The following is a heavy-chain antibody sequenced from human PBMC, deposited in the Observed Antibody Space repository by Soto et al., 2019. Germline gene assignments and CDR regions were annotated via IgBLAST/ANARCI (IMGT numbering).Heavy chain of an antibody. Sequence: ASVKVSCKASGYTLTIYYMHWVRQAPGQGLEWMGIINPSGGSTSYAQKFPGRVTMTRDTSTSTVYMELSSRRSEHTAVYYCARCQRGGAAGDYGMDVGGQGTTVTGYS. CDR3: ARCQRGGAAGDYGMDV. D-gene: IGHD6-13*01. V-gene: IGHV1-46*01. CDR1: GYTLTIYY. CDR2: INPSGGST. J-gene: IGHJ6*02.